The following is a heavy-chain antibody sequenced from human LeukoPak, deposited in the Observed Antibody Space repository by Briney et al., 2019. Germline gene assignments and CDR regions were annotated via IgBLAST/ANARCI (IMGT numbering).Heavy chain of an antibody. J-gene: IGHJ4*02. CDR2: IKEDGRQK. D-gene: IGHD5-18*01. V-gene: IGHV3-7*03. CDR1: GFTFSNYW. CDR3: ATYRQIQVPFEF. Sequence: GGSLRLSCAASGFTFSNYWMSWVRQAPGKGLEWVANIKEDGRQKYYVDSVKGRFTISRDNSRSTLSLQMDSLRAEDTATYYCATYRQIQVPFEFWGQGTLVTVSS.